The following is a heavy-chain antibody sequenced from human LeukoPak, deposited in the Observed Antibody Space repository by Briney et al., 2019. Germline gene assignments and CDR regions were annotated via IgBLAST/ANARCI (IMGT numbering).Heavy chain of an antibody. CDR1: GFTFSSDA. CDR2: IGGSGGST. J-gene: IGHJ5*02. D-gene: IGHD6-13*01. Sequence: PGGSLRLSCAASGFTFSSDAISWVRQAPGKGLEWVSAIGGSGGSTYYADSVKGRFTISRDNSKNTLYLQMNSLRAEDTAVYYCAKSSREGSSWYGVYNWFDPWGQGTLVTVSS. V-gene: IGHV3-23*01. CDR3: AKSSREGSSWYGVYNWFDP.